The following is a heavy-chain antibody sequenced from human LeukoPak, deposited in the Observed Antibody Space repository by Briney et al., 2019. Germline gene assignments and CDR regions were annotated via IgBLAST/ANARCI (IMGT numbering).Heavy chain of an antibody. CDR1: GGYISGYY. J-gene: IGHJ2*01. CDR2: IYASGST. CDR3: VREGGITAAGTLYCYFDL. V-gene: IGHV4-4*07. Sequence: SETLSLTCTVSGGYISGYYWSWIRQPARKGLEWIGRIYASGSTNYNPSLKRRVTISVDTSKKQFSLKLSSVTAADTAMYYCVREGGITAAGTLYCYFDLWGRGILVTVSS. D-gene: IGHD6-13*01.